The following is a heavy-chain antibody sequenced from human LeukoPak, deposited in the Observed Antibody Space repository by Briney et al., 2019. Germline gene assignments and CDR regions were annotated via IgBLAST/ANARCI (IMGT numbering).Heavy chain of an antibody. CDR3: VRESFSRGDFN. Sequence: PGGSPRLSCAASGFIFSTYWMTWVRQAPGKGLEWVATIKYDGDEKFYVDSVTGRFTISRDNAKNSLYLQMNSLTAEDTAVYYCVRESFSRGDFNWGQGTLVSVSS. J-gene: IGHJ4*02. CDR1: GFIFSTYW. D-gene: IGHD7-27*01. CDR2: IKYDGDEK. V-gene: IGHV3-7*01.